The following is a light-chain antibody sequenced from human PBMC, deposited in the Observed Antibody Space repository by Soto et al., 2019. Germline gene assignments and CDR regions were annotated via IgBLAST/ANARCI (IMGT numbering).Light chain of an antibody. CDR3: SSYTNVGTSV. CDR2: DVS. J-gene: IGLJ1*01. CDR1: SSDVGGYNY. V-gene: IGLV2-14*01. Sequence: QSVLTQPASVSGSPGQSITISCTGTSSDVGGYNYVSWYQQYPGKAPKLMIFDVSSRPSGVSNRFSGSKSGNTASLTISGLQAVDEADYYCSSYTNVGTSVFVTGTKVTVL.